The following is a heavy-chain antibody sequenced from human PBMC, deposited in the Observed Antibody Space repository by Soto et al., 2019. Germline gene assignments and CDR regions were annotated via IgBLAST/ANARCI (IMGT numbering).Heavy chain of an antibody. D-gene: IGHD4-17*01. CDR2: FYYSGST. CDR1: GGSISTGGYY. CDR3: ARGRPAVTTWEGGFDY. V-gene: IGHV4-31*03. Sequence: SETLSLTCTVSGGSISTGGYYWNWIRQHPGKGLEWIGYFYYSGSTYYNPSLKSRVTISVDTSKNQFSLKLSSVTAADTAVYYCARGRPAVTTWEGGFDYWGQGTLVTVSS. J-gene: IGHJ4*02.